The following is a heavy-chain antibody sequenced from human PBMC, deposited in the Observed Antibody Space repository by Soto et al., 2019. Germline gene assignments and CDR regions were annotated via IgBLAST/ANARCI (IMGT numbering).Heavy chain of an antibody. V-gene: IGHV3-23*01. CDR3: ARSLFLASTDTEPFDY. CDR1: GFTFSSYA. D-gene: IGHD3-3*02. CDR2: ISGGGNDA. Sequence: EAQLLESVGGLVQPGGSLVLSCAASGFTFSSYAMSWVRQAPGKGLEWVSSISGGGNDAFYAVSVKGRFTISRDNSRNTLYLQMSSLRADDTAIYYCARSLFLASTDTEPFDYWGQGALVTVSS. J-gene: IGHJ4*02.